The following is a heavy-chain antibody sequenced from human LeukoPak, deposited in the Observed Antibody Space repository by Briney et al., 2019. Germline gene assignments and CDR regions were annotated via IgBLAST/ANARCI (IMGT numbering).Heavy chain of an antibody. V-gene: IGHV1-2*02. J-gene: IGHJ4*02. D-gene: IGHD2-2*01. CDR1: GYTFTGYY. CDR3: ARDCSSTSCYLGF. CDR2: INPNSGGT. Sequence: ASVKVSCKASGYTFTGYYMHWVRQAPGRGLEWMGWINPNSGGTNYAQKFQGRVTMTRDTSISTAYMELSRLRSDDTAVYYCARDCSSTSCYLGFWGQGTLVTVSS.